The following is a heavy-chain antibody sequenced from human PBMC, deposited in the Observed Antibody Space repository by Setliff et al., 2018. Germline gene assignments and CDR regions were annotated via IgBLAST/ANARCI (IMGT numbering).Heavy chain of an antibody. J-gene: IGHJ6*03. CDR2: IIHSGST. Sequence: SETLSLTCAVYGGSFSGYYWSWIRQPPGKRLEWIGEIIHSGSTNYNPYLKSRVTISMYTSKNQFSLKVSSVTAADMDVYYCAREQWLDPPGYYYMDVWAKGTTVTVSS. CDR3: AREQWLDPPGYYYMDV. D-gene: IGHD6-19*01. CDR1: GGSFSGYY. V-gene: IGHV4-34*12.